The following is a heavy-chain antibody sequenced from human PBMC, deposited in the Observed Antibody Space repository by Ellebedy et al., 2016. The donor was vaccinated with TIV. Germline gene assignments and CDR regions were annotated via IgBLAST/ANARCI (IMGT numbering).Heavy chain of an antibody. D-gene: IGHD5-18*01. J-gene: IGHJ4*02. CDR2: ISGSSHYI. CDR1: GFTFTPYT. Sequence: PGGSLRLSCAASGFTFTPYTINWVRQAPGKGMQWVSSISGSSHYILYADSVRGRFTISRDNAKKSVTLQMSSLRDEDTAVYYCCVMGPTTTMATYLDSWGQGTLVTVSS. V-gene: IGHV3-21*01. CDR3: CVMGPTTTMATYLDS.